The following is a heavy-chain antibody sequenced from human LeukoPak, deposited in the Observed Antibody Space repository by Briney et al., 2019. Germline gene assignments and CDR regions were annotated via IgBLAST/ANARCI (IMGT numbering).Heavy chain of an antibody. V-gene: IGHV3-21*01. Sequence: PGGSLRLSCAASGFTFSSYEMNWVRQAPGKGLEWVSSISSSSSYIYYADSVKGRFTISRDNAKNSLYLQMNSLRAEDTAVYYCAREVFLESLWIFDYWGQETLVTVSS. CDR2: ISSSSSYI. D-gene: IGHD3-3*01. CDR3: AREVFLESLWIFDY. CDR1: GFTFSSYE. J-gene: IGHJ4*02.